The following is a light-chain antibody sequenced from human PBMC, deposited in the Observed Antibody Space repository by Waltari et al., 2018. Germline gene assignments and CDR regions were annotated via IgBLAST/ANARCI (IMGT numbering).Light chain of an antibody. V-gene: IGKV1-8*01. CDR3: QQYYSYQWT. CDR2: AAS. Sequence: AIRITQSPSSLSAYTGDRVTITCPASQGISSYLAWYQQKPGKAPKLLIYAASTLQSGVPSRFSGSGSGTDFTLTISCLQSEDFATYYCQQYYSYQWTFGQGTKVEIK. CDR1: QGISSY. J-gene: IGKJ1*01.